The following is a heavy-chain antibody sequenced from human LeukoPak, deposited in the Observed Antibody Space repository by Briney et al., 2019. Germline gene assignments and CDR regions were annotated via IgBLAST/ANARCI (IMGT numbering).Heavy chain of an antibody. D-gene: IGHD4-17*01. J-gene: IGHJ4*02. CDR2: ISSSGSTI. CDR1: GITFSSSE. Sequence: GGSLRLSCAASGITFSSSEMNWVRQAPGKGLEWVSYISSSGSTIYYADSVKGRFTISRDNAKNSLYLQMNSLRAEDTAVYYCAKVTERGYGDRHFDYWGQGTLVTVSS. CDR3: AKVTERGYGDRHFDY. V-gene: IGHV3-48*03.